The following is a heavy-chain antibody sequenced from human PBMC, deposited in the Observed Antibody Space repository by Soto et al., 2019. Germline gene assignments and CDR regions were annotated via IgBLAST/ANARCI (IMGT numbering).Heavy chain of an antibody. CDR3: ASGLYYYDSSGYYYTHGKRYYYYYGMDV. J-gene: IGHJ6*02. CDR1: GGSVNIGTYY. V-gene: IGHV4-61*01. Sequence: SETLSLTCTVPGGSVNIGTYYWSWIRQPPGKGLEWIGYIYYSGSTNYNPSLKSRVTISVDTSKNQFSLKLSSVTAADTAVYYCASGLYYYDSSGYYYTHGKRYYYYYGMDVWGQGTTVTVSS. CDR2: IYYSGST. D-gene: IGHD3-22*01.